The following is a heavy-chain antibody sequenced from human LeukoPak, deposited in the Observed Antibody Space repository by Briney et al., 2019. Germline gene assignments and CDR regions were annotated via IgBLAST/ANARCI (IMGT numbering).Heavy chain of an antibody. Sequence: GGSLRLSCAASGFTFSSYAMNWVRQAPGKGLEWVSSISRGSDHIFYADSMKGRFTISRDNAKNSLYLQMNSLRAEDTAVYYCAYSSGWYKPFDYWGQGTLVTVSS. CDR2: ISRGSDHI. CDR3: AYSSGWYKPFDY. J-gene: IGHJ4*02. V-gene: IGHV3-21*01. D-gene: IGHD6-19*01. CDR1: GFTFSSYA.